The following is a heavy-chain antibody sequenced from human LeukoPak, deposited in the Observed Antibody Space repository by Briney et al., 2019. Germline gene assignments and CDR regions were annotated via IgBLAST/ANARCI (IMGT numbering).Heavy chain of an antibody. D-gene: IGHD2-8*01. Sequence: SETLSLTCAVSGGSISSRNWWSWVRQPPGKGLEWIGEIYHSGSINYNPSLKSRVTISVDKSKNQLSLRLTSVTAADTAVYYCARDNGAIRAYYYHGMDVWGQGTRVTVSS. CDR2: IYHSGSI. V-gene: IGHV4-4*02. CDR3: ARDNGAIRAYYYHGMDV. J-gene: IGHJ6*02. CDR1: GGSISSRNW.